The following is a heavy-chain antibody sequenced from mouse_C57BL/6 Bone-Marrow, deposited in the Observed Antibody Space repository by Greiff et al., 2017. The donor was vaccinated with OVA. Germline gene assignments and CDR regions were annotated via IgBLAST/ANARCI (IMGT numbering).Heavy chain of an antibody. CDR2: IHPNSGST. J-gene: IGHJ2*01. V-gene: IGHV1-64*01. CDR3: ARYYVRDY. Sequence: QVHVKQSGAELVKPGASVTLSCKASGYTFTSYWMHWVKQRPGQGLEWIGMIHPNSGSTNYNEKIKSKATMTVDKSSSSAYMQLSSLTSEDSAYYYCARYYVRDYWGQGTTLTVSS. CDR1: GYTFTSYW. D-gene: IGHD1-1*02.